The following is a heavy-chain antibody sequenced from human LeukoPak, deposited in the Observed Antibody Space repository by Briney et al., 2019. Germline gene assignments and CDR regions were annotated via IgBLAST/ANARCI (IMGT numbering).Heavy chain of an antibody. CDR3: TRGSPGYSSSWLDF. CDR1: AFTFSSYW. Sequence: GGSLRLSCANSAFTFSSYWMHWVRQAPGKGLVWVSRINSDGSSRRCADYVKGRFTISRDDAKNTLYLQMSSLSVDDTAIYYCTRGSPGYSSSWLDFWGQGILVTVSS. J-gene: IGHJ4*02. CDR2: INSDGSSR. D-gene: IGHD6-13*01. V-gene: IGHV3-74*01.